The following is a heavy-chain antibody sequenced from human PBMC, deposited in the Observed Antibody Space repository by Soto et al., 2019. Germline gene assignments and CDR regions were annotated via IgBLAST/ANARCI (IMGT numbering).Heavy chain of an antibody. J-gene: IGHJ6*02. V-gene: IGHV3-9*01. CDR2: ISWNSGSI. CDR3: AKDGGWLDPDLDYYYYYGMDV. CDR1: GFTFDDYA. Sequence: GGSLRLSCAASGFTFDDYAMHWVRQAPGKGLEWVSGISWNSGSIGYADSVKGRFTISRDNAKNSLYLQMNSLRAEDTALYYCAKDGGWLDPDLDYYYYYGMDVWGQGTTVTVSS. D-gene: IGHD6-19*01.